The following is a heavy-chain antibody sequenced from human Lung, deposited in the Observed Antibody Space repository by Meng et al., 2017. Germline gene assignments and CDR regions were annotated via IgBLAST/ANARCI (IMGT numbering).Heavy chain of an antibody. J-gene: IGHJ2*01. Sequence: GQLQKHGPEPVKPSQTPSLSCTVSGGSISSSNYYWSWIRQTPGKGLEWSGHIYNSGSTYYNPSLKSRITISVDTSKNQFSLKLSSVTAADTAVYYCARGQKGYFDLWGRGTLVTVSS. CDR3: ARGQKGYFDL. CDR1: GGSISSSNYY. V-gene: IGHV4-30-4*01. CDR2: IYNSGST.